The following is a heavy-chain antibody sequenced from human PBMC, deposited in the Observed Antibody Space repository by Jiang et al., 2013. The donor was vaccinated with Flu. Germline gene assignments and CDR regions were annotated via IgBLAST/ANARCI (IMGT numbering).Heavy chain of an antibody. D-gene: IGHD6-13*01. Sequence: LEWIGSIYYMGAPTTTRTLKSRVTISVDTSKNQFSLKLSSVTAADTAVYYCARDLAAAGSFDYWGQGTLVTVSS. J-gene: IGHJ4*02. CDR3: ARDLAAAGSFDY. V-gene: IGHV4-39*07. CDR2: IYYMGAP.